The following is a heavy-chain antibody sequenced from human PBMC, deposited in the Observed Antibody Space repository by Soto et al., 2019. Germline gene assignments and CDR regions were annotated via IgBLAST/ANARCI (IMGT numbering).Heavy chain of an antibody. CDR1: GGSISSYY. D-gene: IGHD6-6*01. J-gene: IGHJ4*02. CDR2: IYYSGST. Sequence: SETLSLTCTVSGGSISSYYWSWIRQPPGKGLEWIGYIYYSGSTNYNPSLKSRVTISVDTSKNQFSLKLSSVTAADTAVYYCARGGAARPGTSRYFDYWGQGTLVTVSS. V-gene: IGHV4-59*01. CDR3: ARGGAARPGTSRYFDY.